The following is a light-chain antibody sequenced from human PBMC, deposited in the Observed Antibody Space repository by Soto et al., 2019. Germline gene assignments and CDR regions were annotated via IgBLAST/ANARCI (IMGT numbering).Light chain of an antibody. CDR1: SSNIGSNT. J-gene: IGLJ2*01. Sequence: QPVLTQPPSASATPGQRVTISCSGSSSNIGSNTVNWYQQLPGTAPKLLIYNNNQRPSGVPDRFSGSKSGTSNSLAISGLQSEDEADYYCAAWDDSLHGVVFGGGTKLTVL. V-gene: IGLV1-44*01. CDR3: AAWDDSLHGVV. CDR2: NNN.